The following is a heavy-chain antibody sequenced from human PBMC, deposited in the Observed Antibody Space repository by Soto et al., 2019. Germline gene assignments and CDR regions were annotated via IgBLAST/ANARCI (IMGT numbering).Heavy chain of an antibody. J-gene: IGHJ6*02. Sequence: EVLVVESGGGLVQPGGSLRLSCAASGFTFSNYWMYWVRQAPGKGLVWVSRINSDGSGISYADSVRGRFTISRDNAKNTVDLQMNSLRDEDTAVYYCGREGLTMIGGSAMDVWGQGTTVTVSS. CDR3: GREGLTMIGGSAMDV. CDR2: INSDGSGI. D-gene: IGHD3-10*02. V-gene: IGHV3-74*01. CDR1: GFTFSNYW.